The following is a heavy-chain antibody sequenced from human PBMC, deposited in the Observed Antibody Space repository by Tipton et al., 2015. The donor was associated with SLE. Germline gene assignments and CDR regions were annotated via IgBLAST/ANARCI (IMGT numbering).Heavy chain of an antibody. D-gene: IGHD6-25*01. CDR1: GGSFSGYY. CDR3: ARAAAHWYFDL. CDR2: INHSGRT. J-gene: IGHJ2*01. V-gene: IGHV4-34*01. Sequence: TLSLTCAVYGGSFSGYYWSWIRQPPGKGLEWIGEINHSGRTYYNPSLKSRVTISVDTSKNQFSLKLSSVTAADTAVYYCARAAAHWYFDLWGRGTLVTVSS.